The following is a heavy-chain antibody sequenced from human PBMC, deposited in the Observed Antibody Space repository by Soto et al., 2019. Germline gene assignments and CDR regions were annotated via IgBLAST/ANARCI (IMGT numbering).Heavy chain of an antibody. V-gene: IGHV3-30*18. CDR2: IFYDGSNK. J-gene: IGHJ4*02. CDR3: AKDGSSIAAPIDY. Sequence: QVQLVESGGGVVQPGRSLRLSCAASGFTFSSYGMHWVRQAPGKGLEWVAVIFYDGSNKYYADSVKGRFTISRDNSKNTLYLQMNSLRAEDTAVYYCAKDGSSIAAPIDYWGQGTLVTVSS. CDR1: GFTFSSYG. D-gene: IGHD6-6*01.